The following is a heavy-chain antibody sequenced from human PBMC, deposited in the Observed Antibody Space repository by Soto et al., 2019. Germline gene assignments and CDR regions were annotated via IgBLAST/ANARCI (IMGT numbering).Heavy chain of an antibody. Sequence: QVQLVQSGAEVKKPGSSVKVSCKASGGTFSSQTINWVRQAPGQGLEWMGRIIPMFDIPNYAQKFQGRVTITADKSTSTVYMELSNLKSEDTAVYYCARGESEGDYVPYDAFDIWGQGTMVIVSS. J-gene: IGHJ3*02. D-gene: IGHD4-17*01. CDR2: IIPMFDIP. CDR3: ARGESEGDYVPYDAFDI. CDR1: GGTFSSQT. V-gene: IGHV1-69*02.